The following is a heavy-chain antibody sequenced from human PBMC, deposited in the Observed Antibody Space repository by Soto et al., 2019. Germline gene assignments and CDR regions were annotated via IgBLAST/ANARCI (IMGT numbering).Heavy chain of an antibody. CDR3: AKDSIPYSSSYDLDH. V-gene: IGHV3-23*01. J-gene: IGHJ4*02. CDR2: MTATGVSI. D-gene: IGHD6-6*01. Sequence: EVQLLESGGGLVQPGGSLRLSCVASGFSFSGYAMSWVRQAPGKGLVWVSSMTATGVSIYYADSVRGRFTIYRDNSKNTLYLQMSSLRAEDTARYYCAKDSIPYSSSYDLDHWGRGALVTVSS. CDR1: GFSFSGYA.